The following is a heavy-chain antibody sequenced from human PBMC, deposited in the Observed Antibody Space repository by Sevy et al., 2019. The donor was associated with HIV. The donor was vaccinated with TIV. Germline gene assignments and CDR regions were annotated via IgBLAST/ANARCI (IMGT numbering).Heavy chain of an antibody. V-gene: IGHV1-3*01. D-gene: IGHD6-13*01. CDR3: ARDVLDSSSWYNDY. CDR2: INAGNGNT. J-gene: IGHJ4*02. CDR1: GYTFTSYA. Sequence: ASVKVSCKASGYTFTSYAMHWVRQAPGQRLEWMGWINAGNGNTKYSQKFQGRVTITRDTSASTAYMELSSLRSEDTAGYYCARDVLDSSSWYNDYWGQGTLVTVSS.